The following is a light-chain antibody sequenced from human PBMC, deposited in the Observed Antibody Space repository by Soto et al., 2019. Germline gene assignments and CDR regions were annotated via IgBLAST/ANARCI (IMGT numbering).Light chain of an antibody. V-gene: IGKV1-17*03. CDR3: LQHKSYPIT. CDR1: QGISNY. J-gene: IGKJ5*01. Sequence: DIQMTQSPSAMSASVGDRVTITCRASQGISNYLAWYQQKPGKVPKRLIYDASSLQSGVPSRFSGSGSGTELTLTISSLQPEDFATYYCLQHKSYPITFGQGTRLEIK. CDR2: DAS.